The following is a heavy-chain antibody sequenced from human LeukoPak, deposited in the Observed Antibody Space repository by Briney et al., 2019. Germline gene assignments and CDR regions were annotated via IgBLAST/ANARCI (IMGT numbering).Heavy chain of an antibody. D-gene: IGHD3-10*01. CDR1: GFTFSSYG. Sequence: GGSLRLSCAASGFTFSSYGMHWVRQAPGKGLEWVAFIRYDGSNKYYADSVKGRFTISRDNSKNTLYLQMNSLRAEDTAVYYCAKDRAGYDHYYMDVWGKGTTVTVSS. CDR2: IRYDGSNK. CDR3: AKDRAGYDHYYMDV. J-gene: IGHJ6*03. V-gene: IGHV3-30*02.